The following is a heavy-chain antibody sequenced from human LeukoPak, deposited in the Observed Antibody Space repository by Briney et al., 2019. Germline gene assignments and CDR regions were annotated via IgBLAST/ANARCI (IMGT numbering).Heavy chain of an antibody. CDR3: ARDGARLPYYYYYYGMDV. J-gene: IGHJ6*02. D-gene: IGHD2-21*02. CDR2: ISAYSGNT. Sequence: GASVKVSCKASGYTFTSYGISWVRQAPGQGLGWMGWISAYSGNTNYAQKLQGRVTMTADTSTSTAYMELRSLRSDDTAVYYCARDGARLPYYYYYYGMDVWGQGTTVTVSS. CDR1: GYTFTSYG. V-gene: IGHV1-18*01.